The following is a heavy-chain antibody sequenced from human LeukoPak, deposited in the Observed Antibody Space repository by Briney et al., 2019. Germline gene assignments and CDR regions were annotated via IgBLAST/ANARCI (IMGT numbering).Heavy chain of an antibody. CDR3: ASHIAAAGPRTYDDY. CDR1: GSSISSSSYY. D-gene: IGHD6-13*01. V-gene: IGHV4-39*07. Sequence: SETLSLTCTVSGSSISSSSYYWGWIRQPPGKGLEWIGSIYYSGSTYYNPSLKSRVTISVDTSKNQFSLKLSSVTAADTAVYYCASHIAAAGPRTYDDYWGQGTLVTVSS. CDR2: IYYSGST. J-gene: IGHJ4*02.